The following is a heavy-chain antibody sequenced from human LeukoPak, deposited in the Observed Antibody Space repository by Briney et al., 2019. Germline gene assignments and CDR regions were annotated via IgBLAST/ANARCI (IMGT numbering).Heavy chain of an antibody. CDR1: GGSISSSY. Sequence: PSETLSLTCTVSGGSISSSYWSWIRPPPRKGLEGIGYISYSGSTNFNPSLKSRVTISVDPSKSQFSLKLSSVTAADPAVYYCAREGTAGTNLNWFDPWGQGTLVTVSS. CDR2: ISYSGST. V-gene: IGHV4-59*01. CDR3: AREGTAGTNLNWFDP. J-gene: IGHJ5*02. D-gene: IGHD1-1*01.